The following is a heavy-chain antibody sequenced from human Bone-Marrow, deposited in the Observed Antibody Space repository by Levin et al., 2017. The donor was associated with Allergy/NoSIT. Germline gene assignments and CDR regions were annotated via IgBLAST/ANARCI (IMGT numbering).Heavy chain of an antibody. CDR2: IYYSGST. CDR1: GGSISSSSYY. Sequence: SQTLSLTCTVSGGSISSSSYYWGWIRQPPGKGLEWIGSIYYSGSTYYNPSLKSRVTISVDTSKNQFSLKLSSVTAADTAVYYCARHTGYSSSWYADYWGQGTLVTVSS. V-gene: IGHV4-39*01. CDR3: ARHTGYSSSWYADY. J-gene: IGHJ4*02. D-gene: IGHD6-13*01.